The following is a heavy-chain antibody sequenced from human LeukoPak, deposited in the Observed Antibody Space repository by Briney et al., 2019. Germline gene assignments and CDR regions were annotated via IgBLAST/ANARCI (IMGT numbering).Heavy chain of an antibody. D-gene: IGHD3-16*01. CDR2: ISSSSSYI. CDR3: ARIEGGY. V-gene: IGHV3-21*01. CDR1: GFTFSAYA. Sequence: GGSLRLSCTASGFTFSAYAMMWVRQAPGKGPEWVSSISSSSSYIYYADSVKGRFTISRDNAKNSLYLQMNSLRAEDTAVYYCARIEGGYWGQGTLVTVSS. J-gene: IGHJ4*02.